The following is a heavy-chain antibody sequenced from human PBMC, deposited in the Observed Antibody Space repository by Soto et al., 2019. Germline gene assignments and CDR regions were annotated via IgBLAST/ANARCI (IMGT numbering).Heavy chain of an antibody. CDR1: GYTFTSYG. CDR3: ARGGLDPGTYYYGMDV. V-gene: IGHV1-18*01. Sequence: ASVKVSCKASGYTFTSYGISWVRQAPGQGLEWMGWISAYNGNTNYAQKLQGRVTMTTDTSTSTAYMELRSLRSDDTAVYYCARGGLDPGTYYYGMDVWGQGTTVTVSS. CDR2: ISAYNGNT. D-gene: IGHD1-1*01. J-gene: IGHJ6*02.